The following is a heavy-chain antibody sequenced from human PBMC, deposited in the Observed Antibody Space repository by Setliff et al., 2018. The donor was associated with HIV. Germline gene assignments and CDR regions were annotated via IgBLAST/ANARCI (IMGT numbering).Heavy chain of an antibody. J-gene: IGHJ6*02. Sequence: GGSLRLSCAASGFTFSTYWMTWVRQAPGQGLEWVANTQQDGDEIYYLDSVQGRFTISRDNAKNTLYLQMNSLRAEDTAVYYCVRDITTCWDVWGQGTTVTV. CDR2: TQQDGDEI. D-gene: IGHD4-4*01. CDR1: GFTFSTYW. CDR3: VRDITTCWDV. V-gene: IGHV3-7*01.